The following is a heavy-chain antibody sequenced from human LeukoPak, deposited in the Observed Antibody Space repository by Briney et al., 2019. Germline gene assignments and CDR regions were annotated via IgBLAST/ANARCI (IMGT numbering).Heavy chain of an antibody. J-gene: IGHJ4*02. CDR1: GFTFSSYW. Sequence: QSGGSLRLSCAASGFTFSSYWMSWVRQAPGKGLEWVANIKQDGSEKYYVDSVKGRFTISRDNAKNSLYLQMNSLRAEDTAVYYCARDTHTESHLLDYWGQGTLVTVSS. V-gene: IGHV3-7*01. CDR3: ARDTHTESHLLDY. CDR2: IKQDGSEK.